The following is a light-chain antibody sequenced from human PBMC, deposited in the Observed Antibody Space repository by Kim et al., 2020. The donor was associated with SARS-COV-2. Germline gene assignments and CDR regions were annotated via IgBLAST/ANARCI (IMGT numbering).Light chain of an antibody. Sequence: NFTLAQSHSVSESPGKTVAISCTRSSGYIGSNYVQWYQQRPGSAPTIVIYEDKQRPSGVPDRFSGSIDSSSNSASLTISGLQTEDEAVYYCQSFDGSSSNWVFGGGTQLTVL. CDR2: EDK. J-gene: IGLJ3*02. CDR1: SGYIGSNY. CDR3: QSFDGSSSNWV. V-gene: IGLV6-57*04.